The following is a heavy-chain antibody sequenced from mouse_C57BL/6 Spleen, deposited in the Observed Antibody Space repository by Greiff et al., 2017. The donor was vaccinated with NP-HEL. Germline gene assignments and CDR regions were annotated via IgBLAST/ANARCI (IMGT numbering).Heavy chain of an antibody. V-gene: IGHV1-80*01. D-gene: IGHD2-2*01. Sequence: VKLQESGAELVKPGASVKISCKASGYAFSSYWMNWVKQRPGKGLEWIGQIYPGDGDTNYNGKFKGKATLTADKSSSTAYMQLSSLTSEDSAVYFCARSRGYDGVDYWGQGTTLTVSS. CDR3: ARSRGYDGVDY. CDR1: GYAFSSYW. J-gene: IGHJ2*01. CDR2: IYPGDGDT.